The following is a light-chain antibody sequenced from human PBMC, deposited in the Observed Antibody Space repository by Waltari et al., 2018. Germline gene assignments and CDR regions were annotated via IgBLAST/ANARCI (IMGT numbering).Light chain of an antibody. Sequence: SCRASQSVRSSYLAWYQQKPGQAPRLLIYGASSRATGIPDRFSGSGSGTDFTLTISRLEPEDFAVYYCQQYGSSPYTFGQGTKLEIK. V-gene: IGKV3-20*01. CDR3: QQYGSSPYT. J-gene: IGKJ2*01. CDR2: GAS. CDR1: QSVRSSY.